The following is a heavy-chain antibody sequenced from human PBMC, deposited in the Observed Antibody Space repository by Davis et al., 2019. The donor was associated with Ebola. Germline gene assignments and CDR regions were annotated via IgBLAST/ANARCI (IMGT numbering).Heavy chain of an antibody. D-gene: IGHD6-19*01. CDR1: GFSITTYP. CDR3: ARGFRGGWSFGIDY. J-gene: IGHJ4*02. Sequence: PGGSLRLSCAASGFSITTYPMNWVRQAPGKGLEWVSYISSTSRTIYYADSVKGRFTISRDNARNSVYLQMNSLRDEDTAVYYCARGFRGGWSFGIDYWGQGTLVTVSS. V-gene: IGHV3-48*02. CDR2: ISSTSRTI.